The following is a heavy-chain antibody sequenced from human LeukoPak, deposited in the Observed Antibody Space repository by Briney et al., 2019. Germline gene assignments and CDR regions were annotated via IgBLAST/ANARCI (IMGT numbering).Heavy chain of an antibody. CDR1: GFIFSTYS. D-gene: IGHD3-9*01. CDR2: IDSGSNNI. Sequence: GGSLRLSCAASGFIFSTYSMNWVRQAPGKVLEWVSDIDSGSNNIHYAYSVKGRFTSSRDDAKNSLYLQMNSLRAEDTAVYYCARGADYHILTGPYDYWGQGTLVTVSS. V-gene: IGHV3-48*01. J-gene: IGHJ4*02. CDR3: ARGADYHILTGPYDY.